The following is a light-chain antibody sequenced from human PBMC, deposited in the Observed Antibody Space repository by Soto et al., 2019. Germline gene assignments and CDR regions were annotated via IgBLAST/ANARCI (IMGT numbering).Light chain of an antibody. V-gene: IGLV2-11*01. CDR1: SSDVGDYIY. J-gene: IGLJ2*01. CDR2: DVS. CDR3: CSYAGSYTLV. Sequence: QSALTQPRSVSXSPGQSVTLXCTGTSSDVGDYIYVSWYQQHPGKAPKLMIYDVSKRPSGVPDRFSGSKSGNTASLTISGLQAEDEADYYCCSYAGSYTLVFGGGTKLTVL.